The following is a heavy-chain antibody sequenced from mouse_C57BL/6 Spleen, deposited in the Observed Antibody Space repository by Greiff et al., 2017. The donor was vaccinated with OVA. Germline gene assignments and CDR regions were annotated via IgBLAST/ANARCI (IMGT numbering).Heavy chain of an antibody. D-gene: IGHD4-1*01. CDR1: GFTFSSYA. J-gene: IGHJ4*01. V-gene: IGHV5-9-1*02. CDR2: ISSGGDYI. Sequence: EVKLVESGEGLVKPGGSLKLSCAASGFTFSSYAMSWVRQTPEKRLEWVAYISSGGDYIYYADTVKGRFTISRDNARNTLYLQMSSLKSEDTAMYYCTRALLGNYYAMDYWGQGTSVTVSS. CDR3: TRALLGNYYAMDY.